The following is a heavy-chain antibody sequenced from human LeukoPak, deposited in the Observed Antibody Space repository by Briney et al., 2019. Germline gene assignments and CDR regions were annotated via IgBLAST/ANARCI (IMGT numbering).Heavy chain of an antibody. CDR2: ISGAGGGT. D-gene: IGHD1-26*01. J-gene: IGHJ4*02. CDR3: ARSSGSYLYFDN. Sequence: PGGSLRLSCAVSGFTFTDHAMTWVRQAPGKGLEWVSGISGAGGGTYYADSVKGRFTISRDNSKNTLYLQMNSLRAEDTAVYYCARSSGSYLYFDNWGQGTLVTVSS. CDR1: GFTFTDHA. V-gene: IGHV3-23*01.